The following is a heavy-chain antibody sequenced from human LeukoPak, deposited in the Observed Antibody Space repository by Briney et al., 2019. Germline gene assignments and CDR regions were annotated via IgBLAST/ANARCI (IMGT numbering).Heavy chain of an antibody. CDR1: GFTFSSYA. CDR2: ISYDGSNK. J-gene: IGHJ4*02. Sequence: GGSLRLSCAASGFTFSSYAMHWVSQAPGKGLEWVAVISYDGSNKYYADSVKGRFTISRDNSKNTLYLQMNSLRAEDTAVYYCASTSSEIDYWGQGTLVTVSS. V-gene: IGHV3-30-3*01. CDR3: ASTSSEIDY. D-gene: IGHD6-6*01.